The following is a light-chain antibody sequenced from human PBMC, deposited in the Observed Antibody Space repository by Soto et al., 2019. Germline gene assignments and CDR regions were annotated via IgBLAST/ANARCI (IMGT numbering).Light chain of an antibody. CDR1: SHDIGNGYDS. CDR2: DVA. V-gene: IGLV2-14*03. CDR3: CSYTTNIAPYV. J-gene: IGLJ1*01. Sequence: QSALAQPASVSGSPGQSITISCTGTSHDIGNGYDSVSWYQQHPGKAPKLIIYDVANRPSGVSSRFSGSKSGNTASLTISGLQAEDEADYYCCSYTTNIAPYVFGTGTRSPS.